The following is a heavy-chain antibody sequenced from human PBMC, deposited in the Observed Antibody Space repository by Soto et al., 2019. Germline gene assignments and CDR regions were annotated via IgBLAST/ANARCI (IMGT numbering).Heavy chain of an antibody. CDR2: IYYSGST. Sequence: SETLSLTCTVSGGSVSSGSYYWSWIRQPPGKGLEWIGYIYYSGSTYYNPSLKSRVTISVDTSKNQFSLKLSSVTAADTAVYYCARDPNYYDSSGYFWYFDLWGRGTLVTVSS. CDR3: ARDPNYYDSSGYFWYFDL. J-gene: IGHJ2*01. D-gene: IGHD3-22*01. V-gene: IGHV4-30-4*01. CDR1: GGSVSSGSYY.